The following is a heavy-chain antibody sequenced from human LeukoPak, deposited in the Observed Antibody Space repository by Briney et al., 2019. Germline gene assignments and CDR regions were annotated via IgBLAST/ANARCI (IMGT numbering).Heavy chain of an antibody. CDR2: IFYSGST. CDR3: ARGPFRDSSSWYYFDY. Sequence: SETLSLTCTVSGGSIRSYYWSWIRQPPGKGLEWIGYIFYSGSTNYNPSLKSRVTISVDTSKNQFSLKLSSVTAADTAVYYCARGPFRDSSSWYYFDYWGQGTLVTVSS. J-gene: IGHJ4*02. D-gene: IGHD6-13*01. CDR1: GGSIRSYY. V-gene: IGHV4-59*01.